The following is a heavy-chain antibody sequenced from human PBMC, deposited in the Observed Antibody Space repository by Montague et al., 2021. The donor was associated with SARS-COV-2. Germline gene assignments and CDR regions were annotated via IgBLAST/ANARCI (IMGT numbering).Heavy chain of an antibody. D-gene: IGHD3-10*01. Sequence: QSGAEVKKPGESLKISCKGSGYSFTSYWVGWVRQMPGKGLEWMGIIYPDDSDTRYSPSFQGQVTISADKSISTAYLQWSSLKASDTAMYYCARLSYYGSGSYPFDYWGQGTLVTVPS. J-gene: IGHJ4*02. CDR3: ARLSYYGSGSYPFDY. CDR2: IYPDDSDT. V-gene: IGHV5-51*01. CDR1: GYSFTSYW.